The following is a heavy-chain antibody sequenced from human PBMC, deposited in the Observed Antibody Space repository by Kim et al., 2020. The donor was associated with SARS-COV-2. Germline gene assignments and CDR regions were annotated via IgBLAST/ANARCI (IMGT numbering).Heavy chain of an antibody. CDR1: GFTFSTYS. D-gene: IGHD1-1*01. CDR3: ARFWNYGMDV. CDR2: IISTSHK. J-gene: IGHJ6*02. V-gene: IGHV3-21*01. Sequence: GGSLRLSCAASGFTFSTYSMNWVRQAPGKGLEWVSSIISTSHKYYGDSVKGRFTISRDNAKNSVYLQMNSLRAEDTAVYYCARFWNYGMDVWGQGTTVTVSS.